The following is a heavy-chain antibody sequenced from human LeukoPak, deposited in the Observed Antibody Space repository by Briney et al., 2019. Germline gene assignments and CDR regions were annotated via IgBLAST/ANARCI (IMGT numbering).Heavy chain of an antibody. CDR1: GGSISSSSYY. V-gene: IGHV4-39*07. CDR3: ARSGSSYGSGSYYREFDY. CDR2: IYYSGST. Sequence: SETLSLTCTVSGGSISSSSYYWGWIRQPPGKGLEWIGSIYYSGSTYYNPSLKSRVTISVDTSKNQFSLKLSSVTAADTAVYYCARSGSSYGSGSYYREFDYWGQGTLVTVSS. D-gene: IGHD3-10*01. J-gene: IGHJ4*02.